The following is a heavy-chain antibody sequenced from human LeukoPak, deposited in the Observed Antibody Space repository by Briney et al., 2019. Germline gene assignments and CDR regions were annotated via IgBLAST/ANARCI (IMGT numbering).Heavy chain of an antibody. V-gene: IGHV4-39*01. CDR1: GGSISSSSYY. CDR3: ARHSGVRGALNFDF. CDR2: IYYGGST. J-gene: IGHJ4*02. Sequence: SETLSLTCTVSGGSISSSSYYWGWIRQPPGKGLGWIGTIYYGGSTYYNPSLKSRVTISVDTSKNQFSLNLSSVTAADTAVYFCARHSGVRGALNFDFWGQGTLVTVSS. D-gene: IGHD3-10*01.